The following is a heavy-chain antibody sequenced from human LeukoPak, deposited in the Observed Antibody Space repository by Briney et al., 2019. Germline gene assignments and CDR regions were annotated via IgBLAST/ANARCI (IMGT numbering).Heavy chain of an antibody. J-gene: IGHJ1*01. CDR2: INPDGRDT. CDR3: TSWGDTTAEYFQR. Sequence: GGSLRLSCVVSGFTFNRCWMNWVRQAPGKGLEWVAHINPDGRDTYYVDSVKGRFTISRDNAQNSMYLQMNSLRVEDAAVYYCTSWGDTTAEYFQRWGQGTLVTVSS. V-gene: IGHV3-7*01. D-gene: IGHD2-21*02. CDR1: GFTFNRCW.